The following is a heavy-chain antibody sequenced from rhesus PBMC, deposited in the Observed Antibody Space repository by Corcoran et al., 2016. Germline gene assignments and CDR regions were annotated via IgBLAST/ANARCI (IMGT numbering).Heavy chain of an antibody. CDR1: GGSISGGYG. D-gene: IGHD1-1*01. CDR2: IDSSSGNT. J-gene: IGHJ4*01. CDR3: ASGPGTPYYFDY. Sequence: QVQLQESGPGLLKPSETLSLTCAVSGGSISGGYGCGWIRQPPGKGLEWIGSIDSSSGNTYYNPSLKSRVTISTDTSKNQFSLKLSSVTAADTAVYYCASGPGTPYYFDYWGQGVLVTVSS. V-gene: IGHV4S7*01.